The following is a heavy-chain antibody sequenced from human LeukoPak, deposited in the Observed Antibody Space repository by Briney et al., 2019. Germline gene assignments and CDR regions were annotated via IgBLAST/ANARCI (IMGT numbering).Heavy chain of an antibody. CDR1: GGSISNYY. J-gene: IGHJ4*02. V-gene: IGHV4-59*01. CDR2: IYYSGST. Sequence: MPSETLSLTCTVSGGSISNYYWTWIRQPPGKGLEWIGYIYYSGSTNYNPSLKSRVTISVDTSKNQFSLKLTSVTAADTAVYYCARGVNSGYFDYCGQGTLVTVSS. CDR3: ARGVNSGYFDY. D-gene: IGHD1-26*01.